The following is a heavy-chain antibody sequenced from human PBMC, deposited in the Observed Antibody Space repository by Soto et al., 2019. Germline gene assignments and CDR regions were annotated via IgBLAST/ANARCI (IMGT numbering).Heavy chain of an antibody. CDR3: ARLGHDYSNSGMDV. CDR2: INPSDSDT. CDR1: GYSFTTYL. D-gene: IGHD4-4*01. V-gene: IGHV5-10-1*01. Sequence: PGGSLKISCSASGYSFTTYLITWGRQMPGKGLEWMGKINPSDSDTNYSPSFQGHVTISADKSISTVFLQWNSLKASDTAMYYCARLGHDYSNSGMDVWGQGTTVTVSS. J-gene: IGHJ6*02.